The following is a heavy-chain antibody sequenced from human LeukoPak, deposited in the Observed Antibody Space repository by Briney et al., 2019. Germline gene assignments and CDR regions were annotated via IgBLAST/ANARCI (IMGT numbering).Heavy chain of an antibody. CDR3: ARGYSDS. CDR2: ISAGSNNI. J-gene: IGHJ4*02. V-gene: IGHV3-48*02. Sequence: GGSLRLSCAAPGFTFSTYSMSWVRQAPGKGLEWISYISAGSNNIYYADSVKGRFTISRDNAKNSLYLQMSSLRDEDTAVYYCARGYSDSWGQGALVTVSS. CDR1: GFTFSTYS.